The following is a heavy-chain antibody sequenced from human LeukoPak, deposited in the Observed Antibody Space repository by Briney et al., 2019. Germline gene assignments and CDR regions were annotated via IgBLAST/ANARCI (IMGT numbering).Heavy chain of an antibody. D-gene: IGHD3-22*01. J-gene: IGHJ4*02. Sequence: GASVKVSCKTSGYTFTSFDINWVRQAAGQGLEWLGWMNPYIGKTGYAQKFQGRVTFTGDTSIRTAYMEVSSLTSEDTAVYYCARAPSPYYYDSSAYYSDYWGQGTLVTVSS. CDR3: ARAPSPYYYDSSAYYSDY. CDR1: GYTFTSFD. V-gene: IGHV1-8*03. CDR2: MNPYIGKT.